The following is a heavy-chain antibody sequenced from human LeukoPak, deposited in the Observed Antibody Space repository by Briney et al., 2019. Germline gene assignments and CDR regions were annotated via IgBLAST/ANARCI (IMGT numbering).Heavy chain of an antibody. D-gene: IGHD6-13*01. CDR1: GFTFSSYA. CDR2: ISGSGGST. V-gene: IGHV3-23*01. CDR3: ARSYSSSWYEGDY. Sequence: GGSLRLSCAAPGFTFSSYAMSWVRQAPGKGLEWVSAISGSGGSTYYADSVKGRFTISRDNAKNSLYLQMNSLRAEDTAVYYCARSYSSSWYEGDYWGQGTLVTVSS. J-gene: IGHJ4*02.